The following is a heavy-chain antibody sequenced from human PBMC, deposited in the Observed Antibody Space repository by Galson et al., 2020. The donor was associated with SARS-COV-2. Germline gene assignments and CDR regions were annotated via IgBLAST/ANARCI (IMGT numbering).Heavy chain of an antibody. CDR1: GFPFSTYS. V-gene: IGHV3-21*01. D-gene: IGHD5-18*01. CDR3: ARDEGIRGYNYGRLYYGMDG. CDR2: ISTSRSYT. J-gene: IGHJ6*02. Sequence: NSGGSLRLSCAASGFPFSTYSMNCVRLAPGKGLEWVSSISTSRSYTYYVDSVKGRFSISRDNPRNSLYLQMNSLRAEDTAVYYCARDEGIRGYNYGRLYYGMDGWGQGTTVTVSS.